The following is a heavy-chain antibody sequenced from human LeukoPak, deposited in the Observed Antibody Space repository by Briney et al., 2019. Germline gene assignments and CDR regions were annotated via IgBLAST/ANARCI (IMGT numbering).Heavy chain of an antibody. CDR3: ASAFDYYDSSGSTELY. J-gene: IGHJ4*02. CDR2: IIPIFGTA. Sequence: GSSVKVSCKASGGTFSSYAISWVRQAPGQGLEWMGGIIPIFGTANYAQKFQGRVTITADESTSTAYMELSSLRSEDTAVYYCASAFDYYDSSGSTELYWGQGTLVTVSS. V-gene: IGHV1-69*01. D-gene: IGHD3-22*01. CDR1: GGTFSSYA.